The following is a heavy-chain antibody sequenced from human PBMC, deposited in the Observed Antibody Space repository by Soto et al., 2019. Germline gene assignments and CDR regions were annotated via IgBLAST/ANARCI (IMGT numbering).Heavy chain of an antibody. D-gene: IGHD3-9*01. V-gene: IGHV3-30*03. J-gene: IGHJ4*02. CDR2: ISYDGSNK. CDR1: GFTFSSYG. Sequence: PGWSLRLSCAASGFTFSSYGMHWVRQAPGKGLEWVAVISYDGSNKYYADSVKGRFTISRDNSKNTLYLQMNSLRAEDTAVYYCERAIKGDILTGYFDYWGQVTLVPLSA. CDR3: ERAIKGDILTGYFDY.